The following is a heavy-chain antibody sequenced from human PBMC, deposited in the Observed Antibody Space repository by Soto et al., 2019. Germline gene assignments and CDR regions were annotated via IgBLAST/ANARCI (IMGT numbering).Heavy chain of an antibody. J-gene: IGHJ6*02. CDR3: ARVGEAVAGDSYSGLHV. V-gene: IGHV4-59*07. D-gene: IGHD6-19*01. Sequence: QVQLQESGPGLVKPSDTLSVTCNVSGGSISRSYWSCIRQPPGKRLEWIGYIHYTGATRYSPSLKSLVTMSVDTYKNQISLNLRSVAAADTAVYYCARVGEAVAGDSYSGLHVWGRGTTVTVSS. CDR1: GGSISRSY. CDR2: IHYTGAT.